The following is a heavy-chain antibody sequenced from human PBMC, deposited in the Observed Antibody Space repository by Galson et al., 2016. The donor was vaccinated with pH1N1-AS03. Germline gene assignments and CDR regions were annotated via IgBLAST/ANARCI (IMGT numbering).Heavy chain of an antibody. Sequence: SVKVSCKASGYTFTSYGITWVRQAPGQGLEWMGWISAYNGNTNYGQKVQGRVTLTTDTSTNTAYMELRSLTSDDSAVYYCARMHYDRWSGYDYYGLDVWGQGTTVTVSS. CDR2: ISAYNGNT. V-gene: IGHV1-18*04. CDR3: ARMHYDRWSGYDYYGLDV. CDR1: GYTFTSYG. J-gene: IGHJ6*02. D-gene: IGHD3-3*01.